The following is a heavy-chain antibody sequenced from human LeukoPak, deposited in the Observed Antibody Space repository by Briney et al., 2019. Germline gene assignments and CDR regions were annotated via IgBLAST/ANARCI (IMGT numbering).Heavy chain of an antibody. Sequence: GGSLRLYCAASGFTFSSYGMHWVRQAPGKGLEWVAVIWYDGSNKYYADSVKGRFTISRDNSKNTLYLQMNSLRAEDTAVYYCARPHQYESGWYGYYFDYWGQGTLVTVSS. V-gene: IGHV3-33*01. CDR3: ARPHQYESGWYGYYFDY. D-gene: IGHD6-19*01. J-gene: IGHJ4*02. CDR2: IWYDGSNK. CDR1: GFTFSSYG.